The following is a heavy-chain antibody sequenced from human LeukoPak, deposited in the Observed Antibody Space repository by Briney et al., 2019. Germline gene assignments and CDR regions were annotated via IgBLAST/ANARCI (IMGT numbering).Heavy chain of an antibody. V-gene: IGHV4-59*01. CDR3: ARDGIAVAGTLLYWYLDL. D-gene: IGHD6-19*01. CDR1: GGSISSYY. Sequence: SETLSLTCTVSGGSISSYYWSWIRQPPGKGLEWIGYIYYSGSTNYNPSLKSRVTISVDTSKNQFSLKLSSVTAADTAVYYCARDGIAVAGTLLYWYLDLWGRGTLVTVSS. J-gene: IGHJ2*01. CDR2: IYYSGST.